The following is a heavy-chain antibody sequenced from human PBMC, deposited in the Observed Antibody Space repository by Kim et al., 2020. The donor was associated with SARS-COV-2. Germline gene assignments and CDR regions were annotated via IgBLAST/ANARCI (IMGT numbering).Heavy chain of an antibody. J-gene: IGHJ6*03. V-gene: IGHV3-23*01. CDR1: GFTFSSYA. CDR3: AKVLARAFLEWFGPGDYYYMDV. Sequence: GGSLRLSCAASGFTFSSYAMSWVRQAPGKGLEWVSAISGSGGSTYYADSVKGRFTISRDNSKNTLYLQMNSLRAEDTAVYYCAKVLARAFLEWFGPGDYYYMDVWGKGTTVTVSS. D-gene: IGHD3-3*02. CDR2: ISGSGGST.